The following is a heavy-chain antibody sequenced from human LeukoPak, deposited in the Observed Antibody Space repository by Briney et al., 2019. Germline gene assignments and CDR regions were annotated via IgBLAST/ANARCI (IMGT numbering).Heavy chain of an antibody. CDR1: GFTFRSYA. Sequence: GGSLRLSCAASGFTFRSYAMSWVRQAPGKGLEWVSVISDSGSSTYNADSVKGRFTISRDNAKNTLYLQMNSLRAEDTAVYYCAKHPKRYSGSWSPTGYWGQGTLVTVSS. CDR3: AKHPKRYSGSWSPTGY. D-gene: IGHD6-13*01. J-gene: IGHJ4*02. CDR2: ISDSGSST. V-gene: IGHV3-23*01.